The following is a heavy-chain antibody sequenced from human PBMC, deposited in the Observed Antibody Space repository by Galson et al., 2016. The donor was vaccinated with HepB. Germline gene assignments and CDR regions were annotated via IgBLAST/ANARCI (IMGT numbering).Heavy chain of an antibody. J-gene: IGHJ4*02. CDR3: EGRVSLSSEVDS. D-gene: IGHD5/OR15-5a*01. CDR1: GNGFPTSW. CDR2: IYLGDSDT. Sequence: QSGAEVKKPGESLKISCKGFGNGFPTSWIDWVRQKPGKGLEWMAAIYLGDSDTRYSPSFQGQVSISADKSITTAYLQWSSLKASDTAIDYCEGRVSLSSEVDSWGQGTLVTVSS. V-gene: IGHV5-51*01.